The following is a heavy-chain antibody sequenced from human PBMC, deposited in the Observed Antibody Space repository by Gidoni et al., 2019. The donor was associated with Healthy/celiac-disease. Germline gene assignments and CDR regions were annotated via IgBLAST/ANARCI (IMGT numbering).Heavy chain of an antibody. V-gene: IGHV4-30-4*01. CDR1: GGSISSGDYY. Sequence: QVQLQESGPGLVKPSQTLSLTCTVSGGSISSGDYYWSWIRQPPGKGLEWIVYIYYSGSTYYNPSLKSRVTISVDTSKNQFSLKLSSVTAADTAVYYCARDYRVVAANPNNYGMDVWGQGTTVTVSS. J-gene: IGHJ6*02. D-gene: IGHD2-15*01. CDR3: ARDYRVVAANPNNYGMDV. CDR2: IYYSGST.